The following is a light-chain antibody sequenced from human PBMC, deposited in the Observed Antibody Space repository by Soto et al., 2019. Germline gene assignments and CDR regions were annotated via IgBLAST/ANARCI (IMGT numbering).Light chain of an antibody. Sequence: QSALTQPASVSGSPGQSITISCTGTSRDVGSYNLVSWYQQHPGKAPKLIIYEGSKRPSGVSARFSGYKTDNTASLKISGVQAEDEADYYCCSYAGISAVMVFGGGTKLTVL. J-gene: IGLJ2*01. V-gene: IGLV2-23*01. CDR2: EGS. CDR1: SRDVGSYNL. CDR3: CSYAGISAVMV.